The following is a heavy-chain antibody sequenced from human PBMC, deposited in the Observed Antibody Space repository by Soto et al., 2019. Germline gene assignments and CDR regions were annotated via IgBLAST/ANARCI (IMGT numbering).Heavy chain of an antibody. V-gene: IGHV3-33*01. D-gene: IGHD4-17*01. CDR3: ARGNGRYGENAFDT. J-gene: IGHJ3*02. Sequence: QVQLVESGGGVVQPGRSLRLSCAASGFTFSSYGMHWVRQAPGKGLEWVAVIWYDGSNKYYADSVKGRFTISRDNSKNTLYLQMNSLRAEDTAVYYCARGNGRYGENAFDTWGQGTMVTVSS. CDR1: GFTFSSYG. CDR2: IWYDGSNK.